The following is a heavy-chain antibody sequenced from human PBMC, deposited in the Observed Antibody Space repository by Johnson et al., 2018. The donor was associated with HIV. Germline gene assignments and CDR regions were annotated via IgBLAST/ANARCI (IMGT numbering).Heavy chain of an antibody. Sequence: QVQLVESGGGLVKPGGSLRLSCAASGFMFSDYYMSWIRQAPGKGLEWVSYISHSGDTIYYADSVKGRFTISRDNAKNSLFLQMNSLRGEDTGVYYCARFDGFITTLRVIGDAFDVWGQGTMVTVSS. D-gene: IGHD3-22*01. CDR2: ISHSGDTI. V-gene: IGHV3-11*04. CDR1: GFMFSDYY. CDR3: ARFDGFITTLRVIGDAFDV. J-gene: IGHJ3*01.